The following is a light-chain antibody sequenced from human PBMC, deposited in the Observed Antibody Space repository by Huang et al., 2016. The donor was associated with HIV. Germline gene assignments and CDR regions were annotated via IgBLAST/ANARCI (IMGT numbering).Light chain of an antibody. Sequence: EVVMTQSPATLSVSPGEGATLSCRASQSCSSNLAWFQQKHGQPPRLLIYGVSTRATGVPARFSGSGSGTEFTLTISSLQSEDFAVYYCQQYNNWPRTFGQGTKVEI. J-gene: IGKJ1*01. V-gene: IGKV3-15*01. CDR1: QSCSSN. CDR2: GVS. CDR3: QQYNNWPRT.